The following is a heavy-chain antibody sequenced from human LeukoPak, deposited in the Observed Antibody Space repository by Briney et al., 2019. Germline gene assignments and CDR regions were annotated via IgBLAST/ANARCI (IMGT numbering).Heavy chain of an antibody. D-gene: IGHD5-18*01. J-gene: IGHJ4*03. V-gene: IGHV3-9*01. CDR3: AKDKTRGYSYGPIDY. Sequence: GGSLRLSCAASGFTFDDYAMHWVRQAPGKGLEWVSGISWNSGSIGYADSVKGRFTISRDNAKNSLYLQMNSRRAEDTALYYCAKDKTRGYSYGPIDYWGQGTTVTVSS. CDR1: GFTFDDYA. CDR2: ISWNSGSI.